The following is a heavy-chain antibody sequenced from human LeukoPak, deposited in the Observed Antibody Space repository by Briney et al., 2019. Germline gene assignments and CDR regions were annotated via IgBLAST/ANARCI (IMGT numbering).Heavy chain of an antibody. Sequence: ASVKVSCKASGYTFTGYYMHWVRQAPGQGLEWMGWINPNSGGTNYAQKFQGRVTMTRDTSISTAYMELGRLRSDDTAVYYCARGGVAAAGTAGRRFDPWGQGTLVTVSS. CDR1: GYTFTGYY. J-gene: IGHJ5*02. CDR2: INPNSGGT. V-gene: IGHV1-2*02. D-gene: IGHD6-13*01. CDR3: ARGGVAAAGTAGRRFDP.